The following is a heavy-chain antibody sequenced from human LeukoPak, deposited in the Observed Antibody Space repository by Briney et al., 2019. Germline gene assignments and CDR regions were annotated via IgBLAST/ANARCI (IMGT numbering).Heavy chain of an antibody. V-gene: IGHV3-33*08. CDR1: RFSFSNYE. Sequence: GGSLRLSCEAARFSFSNYEMNWVRQAPGKGLEWVAIIWYDGSNKYYADSVKGRFTISRDNSKNTLYLQMNSLRAEDTAVYYCARDRDVYSSRWNRNFAYWGQGTLVTVSA. CDR3: ARDRDVYSSRWNRNFAY. D-gene: IGHD6-13*01. CDR2: IWYDGSNK. J-gene: IGHJ4*02.